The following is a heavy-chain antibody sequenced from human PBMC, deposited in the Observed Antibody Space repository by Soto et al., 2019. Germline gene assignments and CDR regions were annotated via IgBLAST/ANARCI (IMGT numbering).Heavy chain of an antibody. J-gene: IGHJ4*02. D-gene: IGHD6-13*01. Sequence: QVQLQESGPGLVKPSQNLSLTCTVSGCSISSGGYYWSWIRQHPGKVLEWIGYIYYSGSTYYNPSLKSRVTISVHTSKNQFSLKRSSVAAADTAVYYCARAGGIAAAVIDYWGQGTVVSVSS. CDR2: IYYSGST. CDR3: ARAGGIAAAVIDY. CDR1: GCSISSGGYY. V-gene: IGHV4-31*02.